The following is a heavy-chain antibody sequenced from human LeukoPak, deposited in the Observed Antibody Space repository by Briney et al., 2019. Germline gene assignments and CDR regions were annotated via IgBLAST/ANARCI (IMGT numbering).Heavy chain of an antibody. V-gene: IGHV4-59*01. J-gene: IGHJ4*02. D-gene: IGHD2-15*01. CDR2: ISYSGTT. Sequence: KPSETLSLTCTVSGGSINSYWWNWIRQPPGKGLEWIGFISYSGTTNYNPSPKSRVTISVDTSKNQFSVKMSSVTAADTAVYYCARYEGGRGKPKFDYWGQGALVTVSS. CDR1: GGSINSYW. CDR3: ARYEGGRGKPKFDY.